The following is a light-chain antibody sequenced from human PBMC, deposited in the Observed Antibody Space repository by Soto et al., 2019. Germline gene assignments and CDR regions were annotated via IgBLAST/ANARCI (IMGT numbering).Light chain of an antibody. CDR2: KVY. J-gene: IGLJ1*01. CDR3: SAYTVSRTDV. Sequence: QSALTQPAYVSGSPGHSITISCTGTSSDVGAYNFVSWHQQHAGKAPKLMIYKVYDRPSGISYRFSGSKSGNTAPLTISGLQGEDEADYYCSAYTVSRTDVFGTGTKATVL. V-gene: IGLV2-14*03. CDR1: SSDVGAYNF.